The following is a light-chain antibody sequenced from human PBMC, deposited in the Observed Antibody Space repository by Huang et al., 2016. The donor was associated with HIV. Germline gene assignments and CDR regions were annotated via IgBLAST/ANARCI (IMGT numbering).Light chain of an antibody. CDR2: SAS. CDR3: QQVGNYPFT. V-gene: IGKV1-9*01. Sequence: IQLTQSPSSLSASVGDRVTITCRASHDINNFLGWFQREPGKGPKLLIFSASTLQSGVPPRLSGSGSGTNFTLTISSLQAEDFATYYCQQVGNYPFTFGQGTNVDVK. CDR1: HDINNF. J-gene: IGKJ3*01.